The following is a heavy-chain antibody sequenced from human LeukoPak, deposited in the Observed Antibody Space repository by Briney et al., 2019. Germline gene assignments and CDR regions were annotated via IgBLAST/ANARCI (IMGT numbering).Heavy chain of an antibody. Sequence: GASVKLSCKSSGYTFTGYYIFWVRRPPAQGLAWMGLINPNSGGTTYSPEFLGRLTMTGDTSITTAYMELSTLTSDDTAVYYCALIGDHAWFDPWGQGTLVIVSS. J-gene: IGHJ5*02. V-gene: IGHV1-2*02. CDR1: GYTFTGYY. CDR3: ALIGDHAWFDP. CDR2: INPNSGGT. D-gene: IGHD3-10*01.